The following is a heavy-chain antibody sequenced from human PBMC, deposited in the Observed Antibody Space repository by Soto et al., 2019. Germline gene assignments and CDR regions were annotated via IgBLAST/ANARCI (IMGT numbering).Heavy chain of an antibody. D-gene: IGHD4-4*01. J-gene: IGHJ4*02. V-gene: IGHV4-59*01. Sequence: SETLSLTCTVSNGSISTYYWSWVRQPPGKGLEWIGYISYRGNTNYNPSLKSRVAISGDTSKNQFSLKLSSVTAADTAVYYCARHMTTVIFFDRWGQGALVTVSS. CDR1: NGSISTYY. CDR3: ARHMTTVIFFDR. CDR2: ISYRGNT.